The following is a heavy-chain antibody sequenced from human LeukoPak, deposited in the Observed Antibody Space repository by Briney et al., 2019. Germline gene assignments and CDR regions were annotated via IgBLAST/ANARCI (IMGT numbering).Heavy chain of an antibody. CDR3: ARDGWPAFDY. CDR2: TFYRNKWYK. J-gene: IGHJ4*02. CDR1: GDSVSINTAG. Sequence: SQTLSLTYAISGDSVSINTAGWNWVRQSPSRGLEWLGTTFYRNKWYKDYAVSVKSRITISPDTSNNQFSLQLNSVTPEDTAVYYCARDGWPAFDYWGQGTLVTVSS. V-gene: IGHV6-1*01. D-gene: IGHD2-15*01.